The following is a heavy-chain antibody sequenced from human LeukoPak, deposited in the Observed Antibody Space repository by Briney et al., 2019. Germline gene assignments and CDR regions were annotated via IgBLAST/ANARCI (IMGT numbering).Heavy chain of an antibody. CDR2: IYSVGTT. J-gene: IGHJ3*02. V-gene: IGHV3-53*01. D-gene: IGHD1-14*01. CDR3: ARHTGAFDI. Sequence: GGSLRLSCAASGFTVASKYMSWVRQAPGKGLEWVSVIYSVGTTFYADSVKGRFTISRDTSNNTLYLQMNSLRVDDTAVYFCARHTGAFDIWGQGTMVTVSS. CDR1: GFTVASKY.